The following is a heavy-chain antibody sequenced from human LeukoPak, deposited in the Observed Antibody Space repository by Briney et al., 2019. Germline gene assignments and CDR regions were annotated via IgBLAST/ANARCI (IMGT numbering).Heavy chain of an antibody. V-gene: IGHV4-59*12. CDR2: IYYSGKT. D-gene: IGHD4-17*01. CDR1: GGSISSYF. J-gene: IGHJ5*02. CDR3: ARALYGDYERYDNWFDP. Sequence: SETLSLTCTVPGGSISSYFWSWIRQPPGKRLEWIGYIYYSGKTYYNPSLKSRVTISVDTSKTPFSLKLTSVTAADTAVYYCARALYGDYERYDNWFDPWGQGTLVTVSS.